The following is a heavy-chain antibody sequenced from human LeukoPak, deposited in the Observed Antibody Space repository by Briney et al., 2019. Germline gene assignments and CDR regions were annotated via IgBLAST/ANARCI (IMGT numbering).Heavy chain of an antibody. V-gene: IGHV3-23*01. Sequence: GGSLRLSCVASVFTFSSSAMNWVRPAPEKGLEWVSGISGSGVFTYYADSVKGRFTISRDNSKSTLYLQMNSLRAEYTAVYFCVKADSDVAAGPYYFDCWGQGTLVTVPS. CDR1: VFTFSSSA. D-gene: IGHD6-13*01. CDR3: VKADSDVAAGPYYFDC. J-gene: IGHJ4*02. CDR2: ISGSGVFT.